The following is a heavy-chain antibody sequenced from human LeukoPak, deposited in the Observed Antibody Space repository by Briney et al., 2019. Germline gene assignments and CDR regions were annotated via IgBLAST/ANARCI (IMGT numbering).Heavy chain of an antibody. J-gene: IGHJ4*02. Sequence: GESLKISCTGSGYSFASYWIGWVRQMPGNGLEWMGIIYPGDSDTRYSPSFQGHVTISADTSISTAYLQWSSLKASDTAMYYCARAYYYGSGSYYNGGYWGQGTLVTVSS. CDR3: ARAYYYGSGSYYNGGY. CDR1: GYSFASYW. D-gene: IGHD3-10*01. V-gene: IGHV5-51*01. CDR2: IYPGDSDT.